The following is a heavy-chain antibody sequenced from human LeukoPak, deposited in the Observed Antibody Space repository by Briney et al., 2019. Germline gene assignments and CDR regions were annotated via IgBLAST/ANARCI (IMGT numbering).Heavy chain of an antibody. CDR2: IYPIDSDT. CDR1: GYTIGSFGSYW. CDR3: ARVNSARWFFAC. J-gene: IGHJ4*02. D-gene: IGHD3-9*01. V-gene: IGHV5-51*01. Sequence: GESLKISCKGSGYTIGSFGSYWIAWVRRMPGKGLEWMGSIYPIDSDTRYNPSFKAQVTVSVDRSISTASPQWSSLKASATAMYYCARVNSARWFFACWGQGSLLTVSS.